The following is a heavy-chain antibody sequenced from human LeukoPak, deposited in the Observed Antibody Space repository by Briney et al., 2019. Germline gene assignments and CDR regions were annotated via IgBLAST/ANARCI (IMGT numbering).Heavy chain of an antibody. CDR2: IYSSGST. Sequence: SETLSLTCTVSGGSISSGDHYCSWIRQPPGKGLEWIGYIYSSGSTYYNPSLKSRVTISLDTPNNQFSLRLSSVTAADTAVYYCARWPVRWTKGFDYWGQGTLVTVSS. CDR1: GGSISSGDHY. D-gene: IGHD3-10*01. CDR3: ARWPVRWTKGFDY. J-gene: IGHJ4*02. V-gene: IGHV4-30-4*01.